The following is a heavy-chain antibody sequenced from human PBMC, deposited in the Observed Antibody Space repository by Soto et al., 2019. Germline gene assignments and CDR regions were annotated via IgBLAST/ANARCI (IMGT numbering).Heavy chain of an antibody. D-gene: IGHD2-2*02. J-gene: IGHJ6*02. CDR3: ARDDCSSTSCYRMDV. CDR1: GFTFSSYS. CDR2: ISSSSSYI. Sequence: SGGSLRLSCAASGFTFSSYSMNWVRQAPGKGLEWVSSISSSSSYIYYADSVEGRFTISRDNAKNSLYLQMNSLRAEDTAVYYCARDDCSSTSCYRMDVWGQGTTVTVSS. V-gene: IGHV3-21*01.